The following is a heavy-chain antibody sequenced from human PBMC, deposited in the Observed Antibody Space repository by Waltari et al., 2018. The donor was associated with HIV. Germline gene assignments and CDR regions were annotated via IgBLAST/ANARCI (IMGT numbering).Heavy chain of an antibody. Sequence: GGSLKLSCAASGFTFSGSAMHWVRQASGKGLEWVGRIRSKANSYATAYAASVKGRFTISRDDSKNTAYLQMNSLKTEDTAVYYCTRRGEYGDYKKTPYYYYGMDVWGQGTTVTVSS. CDR2: IRSKANSYAT. D-gene: IGHD4-17*01. CDR3: TRRGEYGDYKKTPYYYYGMDV. J-gene: IGHJ6*02. CDR1: GFTFSGSA. V-gene: IGHV3-73*01.